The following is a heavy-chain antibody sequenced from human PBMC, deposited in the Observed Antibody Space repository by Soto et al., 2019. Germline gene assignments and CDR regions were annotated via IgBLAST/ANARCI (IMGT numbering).Heavy chain of an antibody. CDR2: IKQDGTEK. CDR1: GFTFSRYW. D-gene: IGHD5-18*01. Sequence: GGSLRLSCAASGFTFSRYWMNWVRQAPGKGLEWVANIKQDGTEKNYVDSVKGRFTISRDNARNPLYLQMDSLRAEDTAVYFCARGDTPMITGMDSFDIWGQGTMVTVSS. J-gene: IGHJ3*02. V-gene: IGHV3-7*01. CDR3: ARGDTPMITGMDSFDI.